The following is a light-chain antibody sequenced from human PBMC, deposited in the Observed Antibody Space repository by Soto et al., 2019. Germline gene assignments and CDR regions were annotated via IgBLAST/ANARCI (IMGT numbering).Light chain of an antibody. Sequence: DIHMTQSPSTLSASVGNRVTITCRASQSVSTWLAWYQQKPGKAPKLLIYKASNLESGVPSRFTRTGSGTAFTLTISSLQPDDLATYYCQQYNSWTFGQGTQVDI. CDR1: QSVSTW. CDR3: QQYNSWT. CDR2: KAS. J-gene: IGKJ1*01. V-gene: IGKV1-5*03.